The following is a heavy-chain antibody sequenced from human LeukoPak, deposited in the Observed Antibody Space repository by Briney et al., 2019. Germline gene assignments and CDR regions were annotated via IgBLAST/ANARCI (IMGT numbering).Heavy chain of an antibody. D-gene: IGHD2-15*01. CDR1: GGSFSGYY. CDR3: ARFSRIVVVAPSNWFDP. Sequence: KASETLSLTCAVYGGSFSGYYWSWIRQPPGKGLEWIGEINHSGSTNYNPSLKSRVTISVDTSKNQFSLKLSSVTAADTAVYYCARFSRIVVVAPSNWFDPWGQGTLVTVPS. CDR2: INHSGST. J-gene: IGHJ5*02. V-gene: IGHV4-34*01.